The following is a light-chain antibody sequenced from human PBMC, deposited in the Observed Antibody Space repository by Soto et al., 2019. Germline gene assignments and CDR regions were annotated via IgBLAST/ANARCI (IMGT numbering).Light chain of an antibody. V-gene: IGKV3-20*01. CDR1: QSVNNNY. CDR2: DTS. Sequence: EIVLTPSPGTLSLSPGDRATLSCRASQSVNNNYLAWYQQKPGQAPRLLIYDTSSRASGIPDRFSGSGSGTDFTLTISRLETEDFAVFYCQQYGTSEIIFGQGTRLEIK. J-gene: IGKJ5*01. CDR3: QQYGTSEII.